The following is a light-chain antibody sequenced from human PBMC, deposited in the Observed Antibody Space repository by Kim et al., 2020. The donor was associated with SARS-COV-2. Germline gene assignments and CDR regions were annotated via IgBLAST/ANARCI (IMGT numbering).Light chain of an antibody. CDR1: QSVRGQ. V-gene: IGKV3-11*01. CDR2: DAS. Sequence: EIVLTQSPATMSLSPGERATLSCRASQSVRGQVARYHQKPGQAPRLLIYDASNRATGIPARFSGSGSGTDFTLTISSLEPEDFAVYYCQQRLSWPITFGQGTRLEIK. CDR3: QQRLSWPIT. J-gene: IGKJ5*01.